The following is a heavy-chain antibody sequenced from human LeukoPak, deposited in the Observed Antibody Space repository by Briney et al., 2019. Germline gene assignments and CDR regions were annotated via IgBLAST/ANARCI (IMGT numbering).Heavy chain of an antibody. CDR2: IYYSGST. Sequence: SETLSLTCTVSGGSISSYYWSWIRQPPGKGLEWIGYIYYSGSTNYNPSLKSRVTISVDTSKNQFSLKLSSVTAADTAVYYCARLPTVTFFDYWGQGTLVTVSS. V-gene: IGHV4-59*08. J-gene: IGHJ4*02. CDR1: GGSISSYY. D-gene: IGHD4-17*01. CDR3: ARLPTVTFFDY.